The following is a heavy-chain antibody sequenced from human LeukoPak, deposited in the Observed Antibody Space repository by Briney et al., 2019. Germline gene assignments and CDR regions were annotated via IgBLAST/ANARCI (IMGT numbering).Heavy chain of an antibody. CDR2: ISSSSSTI. V-gene: IGHV3-48*01. D-gene: IGHD6-19*01. J-gene: IGHJ4*02. CDR1: GFTFSSYS. CDR3: ARERIAVAGDFDY. Sequence: HSGGSLRLSCAASGFTFSSYSMNWVRQAPGKGLGWVSYISSSSSTIYYADSVKGRFTISRDNAKNSLYLQMNSLRAEDTAVYYCARERIAVAGDFDYWGQGTLVTVSS.